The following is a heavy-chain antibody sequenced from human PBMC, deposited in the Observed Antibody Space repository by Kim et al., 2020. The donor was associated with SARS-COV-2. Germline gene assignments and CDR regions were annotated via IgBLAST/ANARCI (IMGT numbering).Heavy chain of an antibody. CDR1: GGTFSSYA. Sequence: SVKVSCKASGGTFSSYAISWVRQAPGQGLEWMGGIIPIFGTANYAQKFQGRVTITADESTSTAYMELSSLRSEDTAVYYCASPNGELRDYYYYGMDVWGQGTTVTVSS. J-gene: IGHJ6*02. D-gene: IGHD1-7*01. CDR2: IIPIFGTA. V-gene: IGHV1-69*13. CDR3: ASPNGELRDYYYYGMDV.